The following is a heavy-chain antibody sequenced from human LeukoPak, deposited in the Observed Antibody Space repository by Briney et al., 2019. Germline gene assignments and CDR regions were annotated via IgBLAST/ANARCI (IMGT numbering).Heavy chain of an antibody. CDR2: FYYSGST. D-gene: IGHD6-13*01. CDR1: GGSISSYY. J-gene: IGHJ3*02. Sequence: SETLSLTCTVSGGSISSYYWSWIRQPPGKGLEWIRYFYYSGSTNYNPSLKSRVTISVDTSKNQFSLKLSSVTAADTAVYYCARDLKQQLVLGAFDIWGQGTMVTVSS. V-gene: IGHV4-59*01. CDR3: ARDLKQQLVLGAFDI.